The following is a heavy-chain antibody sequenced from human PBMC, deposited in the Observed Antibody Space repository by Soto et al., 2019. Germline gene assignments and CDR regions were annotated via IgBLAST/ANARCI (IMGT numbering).Heavy chain of an antibody. CDR3: ARECRYCSGGSCYVLPGIDY. CDR1: GGTFSSYA. J-gene: IGHJ4*02. Sequence: QVQLVQSGAEVKKPGSSVKVSCKASGGTFSSYAISWVRQAPGQGLEWMGGIIPIFGTANYAQKFQGRVTITADEGTSTAYMELSSLRSEDTAVYYCARECRYCSGGSCYVLPGIDYWGQGTLVTVSS. CDR2: IIPIFGTA. V-gene: IGHV1-69*12. D-gene: IGHD2-15*01.